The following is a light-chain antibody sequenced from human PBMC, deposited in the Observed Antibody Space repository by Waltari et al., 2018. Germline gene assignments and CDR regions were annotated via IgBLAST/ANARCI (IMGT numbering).Light chain of an antibody. V-gene: IGKV1-5*01. CDR3: QQYDRYSAWT. J-gene: IGKJ1*01. CDR2: DVS. CDR1: QNVTRY. Sequence: DIQMTQSPSTLSASVGDRVTITCRASQNVTRYLAWYQQKPGKAPKVLIWDVSSLERGVPSRFSGSGSGTEFTLTISSLQPDDFATYYCQQYDRYSAWTFGQGTKVEIK.